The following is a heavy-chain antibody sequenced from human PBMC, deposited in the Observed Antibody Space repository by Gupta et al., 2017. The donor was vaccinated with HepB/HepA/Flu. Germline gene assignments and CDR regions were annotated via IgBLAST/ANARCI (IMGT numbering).Heavy chain of an antibody. CDR1: GGSISSSSYY. CDR3: ARESIVVGPAAGKWFDP. J-gene: IGHJ5*02. V-gene: IGHV4-39*02. Sequence: QLQLQESGPGLVKPSETLSLTCTVSGGSISSSSYYWGWIRQPPGKGLEWIGSIYYSGRTYYKPSRKRRVTISVDTSKNQVSLKMSSVTAADTDVDYCARESIVVGPAAGKWFDPGGQGTLVTVYS. D-gene: IGHD2-2*01. CDR2: IYYSGRT.